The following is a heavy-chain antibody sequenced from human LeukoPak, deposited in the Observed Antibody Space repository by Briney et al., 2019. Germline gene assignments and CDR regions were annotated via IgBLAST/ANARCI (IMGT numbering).Heavy chain of an antibody. CDR3: AREVSEWLVWPMIDY. V-gene: IGHV4-34*01. D-gene: IGHD6-19*01. CDR2: INHSGST. CDR1: GGSFSGYY. J-gene: IGHJ4*02. Sequence: SETLSLTCAVYGGSFSGYYWSWIRHPPGKGLGWIGEINHSGSTNYNPSLKSRVTISVDTSKNQFSLKLSSVTAADTAVYYCAREVSEWLVWPMIDYWGQGTLVTVSS.